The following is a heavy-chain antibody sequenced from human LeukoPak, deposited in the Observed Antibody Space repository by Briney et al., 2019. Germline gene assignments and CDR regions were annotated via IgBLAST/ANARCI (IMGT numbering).Heavy chain of an antibody. CDR1: GGSISSRSYS. CDR3: ARNPTWLGATSNFDH. CDR2: INYSVST. J-gene: IGHJ4*02. D-gene: IGHD1-26*01. Sequence: SETLSLTCTVSGGSISSRSYSWVWIRQPPGKGLEWIGSINYSVSTYYNPSLKSRVTISVDTSKNQFSLKLSSVTAADTAVYYCARNPTWLGATSNFDHWGQGTLVTVSS. V-gene: IGHV4-39*01.